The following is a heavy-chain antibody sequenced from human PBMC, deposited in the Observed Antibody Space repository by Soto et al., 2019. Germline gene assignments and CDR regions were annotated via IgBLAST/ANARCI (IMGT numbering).Heavy chain of an antibody. D-gene: IGHD2-15*01. V-gene: IGHV3-23*01. Sequence: EVQLLESGGGLVQPGGSLRLSCAASGFTFSSYAMSWVRQAPGKGLEWVSTIGISGNTYYADSGKGRSTISRNNSKNTQYLHMNSVRAEDTALYYCAKSSPYSCHYWGQGTLVTVSS. CDR2: IGISGNT. CDR1: GFTFSSYA. CDR3: AKSSPYSCHY. J-gene: IGHJ4*02.